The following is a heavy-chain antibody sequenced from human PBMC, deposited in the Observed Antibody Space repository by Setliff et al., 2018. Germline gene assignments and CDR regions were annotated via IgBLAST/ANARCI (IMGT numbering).Heavy chain of an antibody. CDR3: AREQWLDPPGYYYMDV. J-gene: IGHJ6*03. D-gene: IGHD6-19*01. Sequence: SETLSLTCAVYGGSFSGYYWSWIRQPPGKGLEWIGEIYYSGGTHYNPSLKSRVTMSIDTSKNQFSLKLNSVTAADMAVYYCAREQWLDPPGYYYMDVWAKGTTVTVSS. CDR1: GGSFSGYY. CDR2: IYYSGGT. V-gene: IGHV4-34*01.